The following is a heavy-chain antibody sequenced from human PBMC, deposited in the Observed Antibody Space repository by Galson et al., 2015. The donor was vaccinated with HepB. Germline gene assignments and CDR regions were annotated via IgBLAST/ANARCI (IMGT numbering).Heavy chain of an antibody. V-gene: IGHV3-23*01. J-gene: IGHJ4*01. CDR3: AKGGDSGFSPFDN. Sequence: SLRLSCAASGFTFGAYAMNWVRQAPGKGLEWVSTVTGSGGSTYHADSLKGRFTVSRDNSRNTLYLQMNSLRADDTAVYYCAKGGDSGFSPFDNWGQGSLVTVSS. CDR1: GFTFGAYA. D-gene: IGHD4-17*01. CDR2: VTGSGGST.